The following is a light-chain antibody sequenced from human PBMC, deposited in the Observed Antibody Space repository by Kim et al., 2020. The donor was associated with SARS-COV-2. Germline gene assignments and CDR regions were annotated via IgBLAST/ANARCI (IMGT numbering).Light chain of an antibody. CDR1: SLPKQF. CDR3: QSADSSSTSRV. CDR2: KDT. V-gene: IGLV3-25*03. Sequence: SYELTQPPSVSVSPGQTARITCSGDSLPKQFAYCYQQKAGLAPVLVMYKDTERPLGIPERFSGTSSGTTVTLTISGGQAEDEADYYCQSADSSSTSRVFGAGTKLTVL. J-gene: IGLJ1*01.